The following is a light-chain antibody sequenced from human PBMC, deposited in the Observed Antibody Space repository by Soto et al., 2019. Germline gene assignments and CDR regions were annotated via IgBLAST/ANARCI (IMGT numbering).Light chain of an antibody. CDR1: QSINIY. CDR3: QQSYRSPYT. V-gene: IGKV1-39*01. J-gene: IGKJ2*01. Sequence: IQMTQSPSSLSASVGDSVTVTCRASQSINIYLNWYQQKPGKAPTLLIYGASSLQSGVPSRFTDGGSRTDFTLTISSLQPEDFATYDCQQSYRSPYTFGQGTKLEIK. CDR2: GAS.